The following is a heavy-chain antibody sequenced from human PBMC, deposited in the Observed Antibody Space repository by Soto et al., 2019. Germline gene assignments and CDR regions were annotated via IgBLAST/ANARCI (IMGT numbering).Heavy chain of an antibody. V-gene: IGHV1-18*01. CDR1: GYTFTSYC. CDR2: ISAYNGNT. Sequence: GASVKVSCKASGYTFTSYCISWVRQAPGQGLEWMGWISAYNGNTNYAQKLQGRVTMTTDTSTSTAYMELRSLRSDDTAVYYCARWDCSGGSCQGLYWGQGTLVTGSS. D-gene: IGHD2-15*01. CDR3: ARWDCSGGSCQGLY. J-gene: IGHJ4*02.